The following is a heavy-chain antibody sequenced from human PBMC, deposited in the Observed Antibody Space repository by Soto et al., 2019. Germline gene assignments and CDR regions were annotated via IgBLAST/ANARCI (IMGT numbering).Heavy chain of an antibody. V-gene: IGHV3-53*01. CDR1: GFTVSSNY. J-gene: IGHJ3*02. CDR2: IYSGGST. CDR3: ARDAPSVQLERVVGAFDI. Sequence: EVQLVESGGGLIQPGGSLRLSCAASGFTVSSNYMSWVRQAPGKGLEWVSVIYSGGSTYYADSVKGRFTISRDNSKNTLYLQMNSLRAEDTAVYYCARDAPSVQLERVVGAFDIWGQGTMVTVSS. D-gene: IGHD1-1*01.